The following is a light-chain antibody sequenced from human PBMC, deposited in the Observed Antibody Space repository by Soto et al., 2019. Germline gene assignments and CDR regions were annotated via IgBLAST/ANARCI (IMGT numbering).Light chain of an antibody. V-gene: IGLV1-44*01. CDR1: SSNIGTNT. CDR3: ASWDVSLVV. CDR2: SNN. J-gene: IGLJ2*01. Sequence: QSVLTQPPSASGTPGQRVPISCSGSSSNIGTNTVIWYQQLPGTAPKLLIYSNNQRPSGVPDRFSGSKSGTSASLAISGLQSEDEYDYYCASWDVSLVVFGGGTKLTVL.